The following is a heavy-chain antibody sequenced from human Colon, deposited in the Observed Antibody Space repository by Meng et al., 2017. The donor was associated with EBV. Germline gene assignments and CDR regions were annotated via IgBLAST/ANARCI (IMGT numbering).Heavy chain of an antibody. Sequence: GPLQEAGPGLVKPSGTLSLTCAVSGGSISSNNWWSWVRQPPGKGLEWIGEIFHSGSTKHNPSLKGRVTMSMDKSKNQFSLRLSSVTAADTAVYYCASSDYYGSGSYYPWGQGTLVTVSS. J-gene: IGHJ5*02. V-gene: IGHV4-4*02. CDR1: GGSISSNNW. D-gene: IGHD3-10*01. CDR2: IFHSGST. CDR3: ASSDYYGSGSYYP.